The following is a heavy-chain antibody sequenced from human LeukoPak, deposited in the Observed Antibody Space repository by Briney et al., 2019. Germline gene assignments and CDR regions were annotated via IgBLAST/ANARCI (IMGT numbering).Heavy chain of an antibody. CDR3: ARGLWPLDYYYYYYMDV. V-gene: IGHV1-2*06. D-gene: IGHD2/OR15-2a*01. Sequence: GASVKGSCKASGYTFTGYYMHWVRQAPGQGLEWMGRINPNSGGTNYAQKFQGRVTMTRDTSISTAYMELSRLRSDDTAVYYCARGLWPLDYYYYYYMDVWGKGTTVTVSS. J-gene: IGHJ6*03. CDR1: GYTFTGYY. CDR2: INPNSGGT.